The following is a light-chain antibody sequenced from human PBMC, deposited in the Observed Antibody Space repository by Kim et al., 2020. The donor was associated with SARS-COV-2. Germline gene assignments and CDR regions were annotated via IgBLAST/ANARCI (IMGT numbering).Light chain of an antibody. CDR3: QQYNNLWT. V-gene: IGKV1-5*03. CDR2: KAS. Sequence: SASVRDRVTITCRASQGISSWLAWYQQKPGKAPKLLIYKASSLESGVPSSFSGSGSGTEFTLTISSLQPDDFATYYCQQYNNLWTFGQGTKVDIK. J-gene: IGKJ1*01. CDR1: QGISSW.